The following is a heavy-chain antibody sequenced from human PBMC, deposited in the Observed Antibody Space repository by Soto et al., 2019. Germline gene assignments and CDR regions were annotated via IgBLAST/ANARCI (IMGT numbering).Heavy chain of an antibody. Sequence: PGGSLRLSCAASGFTFSSYAMSWVRQAPGKGLEWVSAISGSGGSTYYADSVKGRFTISRDNSKNTLYLQMNSLRAEDTAVYYCAKDPLGYCSGGSCSDIWGQGTMVTV. CDR3: AKDPLGYCSGGSCSDI. CDR2: ISGSGGST. CDR1: GFTFSSYA. J-gene: IGHJ3*02. D-gene: IGHD2-15*01. V-gene: IGHV3-23*01.